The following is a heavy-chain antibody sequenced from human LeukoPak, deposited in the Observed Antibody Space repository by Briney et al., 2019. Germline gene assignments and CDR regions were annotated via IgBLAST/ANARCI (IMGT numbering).Heavy chain of an antibody. CDR3: TTHADDHGTSGYLRIYYYNYMDV. J-gene: IGHJ6*03. V-gene: IGHV3-15*01. CDR2: IKSETDGGTA. D-gene: IGHD3-22*01. CDR1: GFIFSNAW. Sequence: GGSLRLSCAASGFIFSNAWMSWVRQAPGKGLEGVGRIKSETDGGTADYAAPVKGRFSISRDDSKHMLYLQMNSLKTEDTAVYYCTTHADDHGTSGYLRIYYYNYMDVWGKGTAVTVSS.